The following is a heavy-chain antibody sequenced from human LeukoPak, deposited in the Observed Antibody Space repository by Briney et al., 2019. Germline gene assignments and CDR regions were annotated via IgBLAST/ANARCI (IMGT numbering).Heavy chain of an antibody. D-gene: IGHD1-26*01. CDR2: IYSGGST. Sequence: GGSLRLSCAASGFTFSSNYMSWVRQAPGKGLEWVSVIYSGGSTYYADSVKGRFTISRDNSKNTLYLQMNSLRAEDTAVYYCAKGVSTGSYPVSHYWGQGTLVTVSS. CDR1: GFTFSSNY. V-gene: IGHV3-66*01. J-gene: IGHJ4*02. CDR3: AKGVSTGSYPVSHY.